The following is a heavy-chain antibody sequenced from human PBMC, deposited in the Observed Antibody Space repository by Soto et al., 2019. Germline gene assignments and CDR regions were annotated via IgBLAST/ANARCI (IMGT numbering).Heavy chain of an antibody. Sequence: EVQLVESGGGLVQPGGSLRLSCAASGLTFSSYAMHWVRLAPGKGLEYVSVITSNGGNTDYASSVKGRFTISRDNSKNTLYLQMGSLRAEDMAVYYCARRIPFGYGMDVWGQGTTVTGSS. CDR3: ARRIPFGYGMDV. D-gene: IGHD2-21*01. V-gene: IGHV3-64*01. CDR2: ITSNGGNT. J-gene: IGHJ6*02. CDR1: GLTFSSYA.